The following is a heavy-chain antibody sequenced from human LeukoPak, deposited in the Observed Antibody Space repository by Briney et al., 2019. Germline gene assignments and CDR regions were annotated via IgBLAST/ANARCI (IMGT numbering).Heavy chain of an antibody. J-gene: IGHJ4*02. CDR2: IKRKIDGETT. CDR3: TTDLWFGELSVDY. V-gene: IGHV3-15*01. D-gene: IGHD3-10*01. Sequence: GGSLRLSCAASGFTFSNAWMNWVRQAPGKGLEWVGRIKRKIDGETTDYAAPVKGRFTISRDDSENTVYLQMNSLKTEDTAVYYCTTDLWFGELSVDYWGQGTLVTVSS. CDR1: GFTFSNAW.